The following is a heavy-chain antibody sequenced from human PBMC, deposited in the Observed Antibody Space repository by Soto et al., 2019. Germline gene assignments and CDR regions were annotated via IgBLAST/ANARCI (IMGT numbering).Heavy chain of an antibody. CDR1: GGTFSSYA. CDR3: ARDHYGDYASYYYYGMDV. J-gene: IGHJ6*02. V-gene: IGHV1-69*13. CDR2: IIPIFGTA. Sequence: VKVSCKASGGTFSSYAISWVRQAPGQGLEWMGGIIPIFGTANYAQKFQGRVTITADESTSTAYMELSSLRSEDTAVYYCARDHYGDYASYYYYGMDVWGQGTTVTVSS. D-gene: IGHD4-17*01.